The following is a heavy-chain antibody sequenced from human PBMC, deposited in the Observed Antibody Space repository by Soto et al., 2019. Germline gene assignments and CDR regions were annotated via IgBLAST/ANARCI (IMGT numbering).Heavy chain of an antibody. CDR2: IYYSGST. V-gene: IGHV4-59*01. Sequence: SETLSLTCTVSGGSISSYYWGLTRQPPGKGLEWIGYIYYSGSTNYNPSLKSRVTISVDTSKNQFSLKLSSVTAADTAVYYCARHDNMTLGSQYLDSWGPGTLVTVSS. CDR3: ARHDNMTLGSQYLDS. J-gene: IGHJ4*02. D-gene: IGHD1-1*01. CDR1: GGSISSYY.